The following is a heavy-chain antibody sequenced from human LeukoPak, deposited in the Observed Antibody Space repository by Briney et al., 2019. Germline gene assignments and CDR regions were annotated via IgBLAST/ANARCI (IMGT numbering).Heavy chain of an antibody. CDR2: IYYSGST. CDR1: GGSISSSSYY. V-gene: IGHV4-39*01. D-gene: IGHD3-22*01. CDR3: ARQIGTTYYYDSSGYYYFDY. J-gene: IGHJ4*02. Sequence: TPSETLSLTCTVSGGSISSSSYYWGWIRQPPGKGLEWIGSIYYSGSTYYNPSLKSRVTISVDTSKNQFSLKLSSVTAADTAVYYCARQIGTTYYYDSSGYYYFDYWGQGTLVTVSS.